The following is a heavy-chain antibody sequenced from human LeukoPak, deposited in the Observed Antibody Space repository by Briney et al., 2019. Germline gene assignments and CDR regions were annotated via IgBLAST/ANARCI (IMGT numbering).Heavy chain of an antibody. Sequence: GGSLRLSCAASGFTFDDYAMFWVRQAPGKGLEWVPGISWNSQNIGYAASVQGRFTISRDNAKNSLYLQMNSLRAEDTAFYYCAKGNRDSSGFYYYYGMDVWGQGTTVTVSS. D-gene: IGHD3-22*01. CDR1: GFTFDDYA. J-gene: IGHJ6*02. CDR3: AKGNRDSSGFYYYYGMDV. CDR2: ISWNSQNI. V-gene: IGHV3-9*01.